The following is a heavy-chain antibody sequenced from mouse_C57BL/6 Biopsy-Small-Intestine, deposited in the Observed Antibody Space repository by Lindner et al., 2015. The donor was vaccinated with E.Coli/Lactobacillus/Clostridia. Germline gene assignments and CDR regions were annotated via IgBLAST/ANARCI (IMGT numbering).Heavy chain of an antibody. J-gene: IGHJ1*03. CDR2: INSDGGST. CDR3: ARRSPYYYGSRYWYFDV. CDR1: EYEFPSHD. Sequence: VQLQESGGGLVQPGESLKLSCESNEYEFPSHDMSWVRKTPEKRLELVAAINSDGGSTYYPDTMERRFIISRDNTKKTLYLQMSSLRSGDTALYYCARRSPYYYGSRYWYFDVWGTGTTVTVSS. V-gene: IGHV5-2*01. D-gene: IGHD1-1*01.